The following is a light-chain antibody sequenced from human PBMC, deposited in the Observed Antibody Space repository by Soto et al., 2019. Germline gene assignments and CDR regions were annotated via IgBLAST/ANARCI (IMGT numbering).Light chain of an antibody. V-gene: IGLV2-23*03. J-gene: IGLJ2*01. CDR2: EGT. Sequence: QSVLTQPASVSGSPGQSITISCTGTSSDVGSYNLVSWYQQHPGKAPKLMIYEGTKRPSGVSNRFSGSNSGNTASLTISGLQAEDEADYYCCSFARSSIFFGGGTKLTVL. CDR1: SSDVGSYNL. CDR3: CSFARSSIF.